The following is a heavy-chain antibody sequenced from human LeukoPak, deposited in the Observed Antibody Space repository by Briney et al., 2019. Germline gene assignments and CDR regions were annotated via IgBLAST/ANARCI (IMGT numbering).Heavy chain of an antibody. D-gene: IGHD2-2*01. Sequence: GASVKVSCKASGYTFTGYYMHWVRQAPGQGLEWMGWINPNSGGTNYAQKFQGRVTMTRDTSTSTAYMELSRLRSDDTAVYYCARGPQVPINYFDYWGQGTLVTVSS. CDR3: ARGPQVPINYFDY. V-gene: IGHV1-2*02. J-gene: IGHJ4*02. CDR2: INPNSGGT. CDR1: GYTFTGYY.